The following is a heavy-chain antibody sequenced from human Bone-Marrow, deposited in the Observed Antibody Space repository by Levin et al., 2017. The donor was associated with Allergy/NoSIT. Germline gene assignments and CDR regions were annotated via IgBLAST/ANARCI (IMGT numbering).Heavy chain of an antibody. Sequence: ETLSLTCAASGFTFNRYSMNWVRQAPGKGLEWVSYISTTSSTIYYADSVKGRFTISRDDANNSLYLQMNSLRAEDTAVYYCARDLLPRYYYYGMDVWGQGTMVTVSS. D-gene: IGHD2-15*01. CDR3: ARDLLPRYYYYGMDV. V-gene: IGHV3-48*04. CDR1: GFTFNRYS. J-gene: IGHJ6*02. CDR2: ISTTSSTI.